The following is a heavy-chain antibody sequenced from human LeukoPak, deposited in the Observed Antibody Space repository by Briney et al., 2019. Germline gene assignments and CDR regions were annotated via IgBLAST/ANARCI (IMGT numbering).Heavy chain of an antibody. CDR3: AKDRSYSGYEPLDH. J-gene: IGHJ4*02. CDR1: GFTFSTSG. D-gene: IGHD1-26*01. CDR2: IRYDGSNT. V-gene: IGHV3-30*02. Sequence: GGSLRLSCATSGFTFSTSGMHWVRQAPGKGLEWVAFIRYDGSNTYHADSVKGRFTVSRDNSKNTLFLQMSSLRDEDTAVYYCAKDRSYSGYEPLDHWGQGTLVSVSS.